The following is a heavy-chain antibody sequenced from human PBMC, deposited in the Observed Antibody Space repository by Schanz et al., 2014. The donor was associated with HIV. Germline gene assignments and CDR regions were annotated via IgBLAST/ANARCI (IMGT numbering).Heavy chain of an antibody. J-gene: IGHJ4*02. CDR2: INSDGSST. Sequence: EVQLLESGGGLVQPGGSLRLSCAASGFTFSGYWMHWVRQAPGEGLVWVSRINSDGSSTTYADYVKGRFTISRDNAKKSLYLRMNSLRAEDTAVYYCASTRERYSGATSGFDYWGQGTLVTVST. D-gene: IGHD1-26*01. V-gene: IGHV3-74*02. CDR3: ASTRERYSGATSGFDY. CDR1: GFTFSGYW.